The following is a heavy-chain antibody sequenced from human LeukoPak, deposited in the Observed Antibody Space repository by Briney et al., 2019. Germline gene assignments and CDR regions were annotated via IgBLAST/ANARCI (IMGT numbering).Heavy chain of an antibody. CDR2: ISYDGSNK. Sequence: GGSLRLSCAASGFTFSSYAMHWVRQAPGKGLEWVAVISYDGSNKYYADSVKGRFTISRDNSKNTLCLQMNSLRAEDTAVYYCARTYYDSSGYHDYWGQGTLVTVSS. J-gene: IGHJ4*02. V-gene: IGHV3-30-3*01. CDR3: ARTYYDSSGYHDY. CDR1: GFTFSSYA. D-gene: IGHD3-22*01.